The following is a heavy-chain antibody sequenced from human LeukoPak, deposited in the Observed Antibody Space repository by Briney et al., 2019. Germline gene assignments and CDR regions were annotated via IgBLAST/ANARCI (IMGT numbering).Heavy chain of an antibody. Sequence: PPGRSLRLSCAASGFTFDDYAMHWVRQAPGKGLKWVSGISWNSGSIGYADSVKGRFTISRDNAKNSLYLQMNSLRAEDTALYYCAKDIESYRYIGTFDYWGQGTLVTVSS. CDR3: AKDIESYRYIGTFDY. CDR1: GFTFDDYA. V-gene: IGHV3-9*01. CDR2: ISWNSGSI. D-gene: IGHD3-16*02. J-gene: IGHJ4*02.